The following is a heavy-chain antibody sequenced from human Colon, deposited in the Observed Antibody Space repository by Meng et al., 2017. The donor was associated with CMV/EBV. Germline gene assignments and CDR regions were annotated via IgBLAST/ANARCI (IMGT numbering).Heavy chain of an antibody. D-gene: IGHD2-8*01. Sequence: GGSLRLSCAASGFIFSNYPIHWVRQAPGKGLEWVAVISFDGGDTYYADSVKGRFIISRDNAKKSVYLQMNSLRAGDTAVYYCVRYENLQHGMDVWGHGTTVTVSS. CDR2: ISFDGGDT. J-gene: IGHJ6*02. V-gene: IGHV3-30*04. CDR1: GFIFSNYP. CDR3: VRYENLQHGMDV.